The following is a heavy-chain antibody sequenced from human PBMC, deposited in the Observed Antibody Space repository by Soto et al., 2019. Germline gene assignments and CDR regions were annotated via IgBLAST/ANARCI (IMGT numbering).Heavy chain of an antibody. Sequence: SETQSLTCTVSGGSMRNYFWTWIRQPPGKGLEWIGYIHYSGTTSFFPSYNPSLRSRVTISEDTSKNQFSLKLLSVTTADTAVYFCAAGEASSRNLAPYYLDFWGQGTLVTVSS. D-gene: IGHD6-13*01. CDR2: IHYSGTT. V-gene: IGHV4-59*01. CDR1: GGSMRNYF. J-gene: IGHJ4*02. CDR3: AAGEASSRNLAPYYLDF.